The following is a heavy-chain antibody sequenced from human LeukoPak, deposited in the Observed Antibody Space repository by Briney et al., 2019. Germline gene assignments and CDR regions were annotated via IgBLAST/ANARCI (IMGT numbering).Heavy chain of an antibody. J-gene: IGHJ6*03. CDR3: ARVAGSDYYMDV. CDR2: INHSGST. V-gene: IGHV4-34*01. Sequence: SETLSLTCAVYGGSFSGYYWSWIRQPPGKGLEWIGEINHSGSTNYNPSLKSRVTISVDTSKNQFSLKLSSVTAADTAVYYCARVAGSDYYMDVWGKGTTVTVSS. CDR1: GGSFSGYY.